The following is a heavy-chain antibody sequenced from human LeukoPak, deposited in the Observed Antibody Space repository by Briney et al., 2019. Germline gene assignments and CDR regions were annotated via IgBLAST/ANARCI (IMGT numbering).Heavy chain of an antibody. V-gene: IGHV3-23*01. CDR1: GLTFSDSA. D-gene: IGHD3-16*01. J-gene: IGHJ4*02. CDR3: AIGGNYATLDY. CDR2: ISTSGGHT. Sequence: GGSLRLSCAASGLTFSDSAMTWVRQTPGKGLEWLSAISTSGGHTLYTDPVKRRFTISRENSKNTLYLQMNSLRAEDTAVYYGAIGGNYATLDYWGQGTLVTVSS.